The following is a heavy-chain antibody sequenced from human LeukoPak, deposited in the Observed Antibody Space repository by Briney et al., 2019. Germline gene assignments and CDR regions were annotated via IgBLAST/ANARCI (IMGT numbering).Heavy chain of an antibody. CDR2: INPSSGST. CDR3: ARGGLARGSGSYSYYYYYMDV. Sequence: GASVKVSCKASRYTFTSYYMHWVRQAPGQRLKWMGIINPSSGSTSYAQKFQGRVTMTRDMSTSTVYMELSSLRSEDTAVYYCARGGLARGSGSYSYYYYYMDVWGKGTTVTVSS. D-gene: IGHD3-10*01. J-gene: IGHJ6*03. V-gene: IGHV1-46*01. CDR1: RYTFTSYY.